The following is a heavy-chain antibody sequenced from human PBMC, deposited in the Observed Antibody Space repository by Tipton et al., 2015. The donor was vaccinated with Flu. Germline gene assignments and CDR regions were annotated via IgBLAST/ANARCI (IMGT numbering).Heavy chain of an antibody. D-gene: IGHD1-1*01. CDR1: GGSISSYY. J-gene: IGHJ4*02. CDR3: ARGTGDADTYFDS. Sequence: GLVKPSKTLSLICAVSGGSISSYYWGWIRQPPGKGLEWIGEINHSGTTNYNPSLKSRVTVSVDTSKNQFSLKLRSVTAADTAVYYCARGTGDADTYFDSWGQGTLVTVSS. CDR2: INHSGTT. V-gene: IGHV4-34*01.